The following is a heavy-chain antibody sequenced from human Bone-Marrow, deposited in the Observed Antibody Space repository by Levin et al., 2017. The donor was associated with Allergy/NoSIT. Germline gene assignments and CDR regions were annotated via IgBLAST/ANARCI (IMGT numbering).Heavy chain of an antibody. D-gene: IGHD3-3*01. CDR2: IYHDGGA. V-gene: IGHV4-4*02. CDR3: ASSALFGTLDS. J-gene: IGHJ4*02. Sequence: SETLSLTCAVSGASISSSNSWNWVRQPPGMGLEWIGEIYHDGGARYNVSLRSRATISVDTSKNTFSLKLTSVTAADTAVYYCASSALFGTLDSWGLGTQVTVSS. CDR1: GASISSSNS.